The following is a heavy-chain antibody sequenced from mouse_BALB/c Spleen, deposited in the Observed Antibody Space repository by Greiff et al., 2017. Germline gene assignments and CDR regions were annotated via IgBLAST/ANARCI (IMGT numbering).Heavy chain of an antibody. J-gene: IGHJ2*01. CDR1: GFTFTDYY. CDR3: VRDRKEVSVYFDY. CDR2: IRNKANGYTT. D-gene: IGHD6-2*01. Sequence: EVMLVESGGGLVQPGGSLRLSCATSGFTFTDYYMSWVRQPPGKALEWLGFIRNKANGYTTEYSASVKGRFTISRDNSQSILYLQMNTLRAEDSATYYCVRDRKEVSVYFDYWGQGTTLTVSS. V-gene: IGHV7-3*02.